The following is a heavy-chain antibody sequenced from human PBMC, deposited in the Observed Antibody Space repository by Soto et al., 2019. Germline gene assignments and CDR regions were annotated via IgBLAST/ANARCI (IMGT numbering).Heavy chain of an antibody. CDR3: ARFFEYSSSSGFDY. Sequence: SQTLSLTCAISGDSVSGNSAAWNWIRQSPSRGLEWLGRTYYRSKWYNDYAVSVKSRITINPDTSKNQFSLQLNSVTPEDTAVYYCARFFEYSSSSGFDYWGQGTLVTVSS. D-gene: IGHD6-6*01. CDR2: TYYRSKWYN. V-gene: IGHV6-1*01. J-gene: IGHJ4*02. CDR1: GDSVSGNSAA.